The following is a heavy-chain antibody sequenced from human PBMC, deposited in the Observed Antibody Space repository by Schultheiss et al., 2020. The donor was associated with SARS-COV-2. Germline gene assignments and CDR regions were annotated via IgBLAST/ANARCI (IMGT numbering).Heavy chain of an antibody. D-gene: IGHD6-19*01. Sequence: GGSLRLSCAASGFTFDDYAMHWVRQAPGKGLEWVSYISSSSSYTNYADSVKGRFTISRDNAKNSLYLQMNSLRAEDTAVYYCARAPYSSGWYDGDYWGQGTLVTVSS. CDR2: ISSSSSYT. V-gene: IGHV3-11*05. CDR1: GFTFDDYA. CDR3: ARAPYSSGWYDGDY. J-gene: IGHJ4*02.